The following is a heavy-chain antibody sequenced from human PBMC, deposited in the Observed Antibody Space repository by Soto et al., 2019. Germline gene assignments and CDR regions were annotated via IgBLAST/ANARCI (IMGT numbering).Heavy chain of an antibody. V-gene: IGHV3-53*01. D-gene: IGHD1-1*01. Sequence: DVQLVESGGGLIQPGESLRLSCAAFGLTVSGKKYVAWVRQAPGKGLEWVSALYDVDGTYYADSVKGRFTTSRDSSKTTVYLQMNGLRPDDTAVYYCASWHEREHAYDVWGQGTTVTASS. J-gene: IGHJ3*01. CDR2: LYDVDGT. CDR1: GLTVSGKKY. CDR3: ASWHEREHAYDV.